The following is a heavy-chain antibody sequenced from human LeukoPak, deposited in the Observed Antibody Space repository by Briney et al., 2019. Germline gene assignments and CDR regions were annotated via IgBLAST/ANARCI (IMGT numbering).Heavy chain of an antibody. V-gene: IGHV3-30*02. CDR3: AKDAGGFFSLDY. CDR1: GFTFSSYG. Sequence: GGSLRLSCAASGFTFSSYGMHWVRQAPGKGLEWVAVIWYGGSNKYYADSVKGRFTISRDNSKNTLYLQMNSLRAEDTAVYYCAKDAGGFFSLDYWGQGTLVTVSS. D-gene: IGHD3-3*01. CDR2: IWYGGSNK. J-gene: IGHJ4*02.